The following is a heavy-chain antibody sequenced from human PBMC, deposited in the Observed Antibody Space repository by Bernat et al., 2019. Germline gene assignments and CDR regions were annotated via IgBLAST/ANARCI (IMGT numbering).Heavy chain of an antibody. CDR3: ARGTCGLFGWFDS. CDR1: GFTLSNYG. V-gene: IGHV3-23*01. Sequence: EVQLLESGGTLIQPGGSLRLSCAASGFTLSNYGMSWIRQAPGKGLEWVSGISDSGATTHHADSVKGRFTISRDNSNNVLYLQMYSLRAEDTAIYYCARGTCGLFGWFDSWGQGTLVTVSS. CDR2: ISDSGATT. J-gene: IGHJ5*01. D-gene: IGHD3-10*02.